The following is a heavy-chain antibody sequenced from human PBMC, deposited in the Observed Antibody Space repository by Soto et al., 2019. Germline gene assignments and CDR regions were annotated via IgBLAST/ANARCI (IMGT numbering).Heavy chain of an antibody. J-gene: IGHJ4*02. D-gene: IGHD3-22*01. Sequence: GGSLRLSCAASGFTFSSYAMSWVRQAPGKGLEWVSAISGSGASTYYADSVKGRFTISRDNSKNTLYLQMNNLAAEDSATYYCAKTPVEIYDSSGYSFDHWGQGTMVTVSS. V-gene: IGHV3-23*01. CDR1: GFTFSSYA. CDR3: AKTPVEIYDSSGYSFDH. CDR2: ISGSGAST.